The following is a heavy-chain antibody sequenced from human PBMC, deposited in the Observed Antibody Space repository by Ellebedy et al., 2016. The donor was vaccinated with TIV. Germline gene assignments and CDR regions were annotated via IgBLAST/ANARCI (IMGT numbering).Heavy chain of an antibody. Sequence: AASVKVSCKASGYSFTSYDIHWVRQATGQGLEWMGWINPNSGGTNYAQKFQGRVSITRDTSISTAYMELSRLRSGDTAVYYCARLDSRGYCSGGSCYYRYWGQGTLVTVSS. CDR2: INPNSGGT. V-gene: IGHV1-2*02. CDR3: ARLDSRGYCSGGSCYYRY. D-gene: IGHD2-15*01. CDR1: GYSFTSYD. J-gene: IGHJ4*02.